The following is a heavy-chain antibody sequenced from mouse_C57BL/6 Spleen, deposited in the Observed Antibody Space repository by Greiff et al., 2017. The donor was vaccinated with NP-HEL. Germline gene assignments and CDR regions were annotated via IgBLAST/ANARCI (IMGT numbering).Heavy chain of an antibody. D-gene: IGHD1-1*01. CDR1: GYTFTSYW. CDR2: IYPGSGST. Sequence: VQLQQPGAELVKPGASVKMSCKASGYTFTSYWITWVKQRPGQGLEWIGDIYPGSGSTNYNEKFKSKATLTVDTSSSTAYMQLSSLTSEDSAVYYCARSDYYGSSRDYWGQGTTLTVSS. J-gene: IGHJ2*01. V-gene: IGHV1-55*01. CDR3: ARSDYYGSSRDY.